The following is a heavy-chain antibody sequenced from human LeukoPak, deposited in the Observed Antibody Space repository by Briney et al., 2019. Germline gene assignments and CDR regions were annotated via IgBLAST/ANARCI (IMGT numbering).Heavy chain of an antibody. CDR3: TRLNPGIAGSNWFDP. Sequence: GGSLRLSCAASGFTFSNYAMSWVRQASGKGLEWVGRIRSKANSYATAYAASVKGRFTISRDDSKNTAYLQMNSLKTEDTAVYYCTRLNPGIAGSNWFDPWGQGTLVTVSS. CDR2: IRSKANSYAT. V-gene: IGHV3-73*01. J-gene: IGHJ5*02. D-gene: IGHD1-26*01. CDR1: GFTFSNYA.